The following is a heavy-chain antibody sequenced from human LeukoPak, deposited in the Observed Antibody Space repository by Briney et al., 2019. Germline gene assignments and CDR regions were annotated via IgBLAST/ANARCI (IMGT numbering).Heavy chain of an antibody. Sequence: GGSLRLSRAASGFTFSNYNMNWVRQAPGKGLEWVSYISTSGSTIYYADSVKGRFTISRDNAENSLYLQMNSLRDEDTAVYYCARDLITMVQGEADYWGQGTLVTVSS. V-gene: IGHV3-48*02. D-gene: IGHD3-10*01. CDR2: ISTSGSTI. CDR1: GFTFSNYN. J-gene: IGHJ4*02. CDR3: ARDLITMVQGEADY.